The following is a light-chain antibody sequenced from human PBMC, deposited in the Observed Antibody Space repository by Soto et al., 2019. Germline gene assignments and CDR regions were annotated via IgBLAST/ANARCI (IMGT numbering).Light chain of an antibody. CDR2: TTS. J-gene: IGKJ3*01. CDR3: QQGNNLPIFP. V-gene: IGKV3-11*01. CDR1: QSVSKS. Sequence: EIVLTQSPATLSLSPGERATLSCRASQSVSKSLAWYQQKPGQAPRLLIYTTSNRATGIPARFSGSGSRKDFPLTISSLVPEDFAVYYCQQGNNLPIFPFGPGTKVDIK.